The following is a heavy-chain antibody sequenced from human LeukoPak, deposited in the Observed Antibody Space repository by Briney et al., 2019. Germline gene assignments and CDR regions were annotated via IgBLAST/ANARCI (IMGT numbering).Heavy chain of an antibody. Sequence: GGSLRLSCAASGFTFSSYEMNWVRQAPGKGLEWVSAISGSGGSTYYADSVKGRFTISRDNSKNTLYLQMNSLRAEDTALYYCAKDRGRAVAGSEFDYWGQGTLVTVSS. V-gene: IGHV3-23*01. D-gene: IGHD6-19*01. CDR2: ISGSGGST. CDR1: GFTFSSYE. CDR3: AKDRGRAVAGSEFDY. J-gene: IGHJ4*02.